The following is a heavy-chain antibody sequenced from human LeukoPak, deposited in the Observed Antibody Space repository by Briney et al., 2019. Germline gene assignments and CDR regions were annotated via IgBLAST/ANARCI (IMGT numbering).Heavy chain of an antibody. J-gene: IGHJ4*02. CDR2: ISSSSSYI. Sequence: GGSLRLSCAASGFTFSSYSMNWVRQAPGKGLEWVSSISSSSSYIYYADSVKGRFTISRDNAKNSLYLQMNSLRAEDTALYYCAKDRTNDYGDYPFDYWGQGTLVTVSS. CDR3: AKDRTNDYGDYPFDY. CDR1: GFTFSSYS. V-gene: IGHV3-21*04. D-gene: IGHD4-17*01.